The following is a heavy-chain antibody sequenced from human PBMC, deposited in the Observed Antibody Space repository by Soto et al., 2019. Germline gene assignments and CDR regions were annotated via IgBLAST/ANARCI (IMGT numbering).Heavy chain of an antibody. V-gene: IGHV4-34*01. CDR2: INHSGST. CDR3: ARGGSPLKYSSSWYVLDY. D-gene: IGHD6-13*01. Sequence: SETLSLTCAVYGGSFSGYYWSWIRQPPGKGLEWIGEINHSGSTNYNPSLKSRVTISVDTSKNQFSLKLSSVTAADTAVYYCARGGSPLKYSSSWYVLDYWAQGTLVTVSS. J-gene: IGHJ4*02. CDR1: GGSFSGYY.